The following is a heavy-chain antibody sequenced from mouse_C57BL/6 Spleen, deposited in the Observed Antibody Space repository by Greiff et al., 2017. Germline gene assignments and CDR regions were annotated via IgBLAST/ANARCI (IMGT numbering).Heavy chain of an antibody. D-gene: IGHD2-3*01. CDR2: IDPSDSYT. CDR3: ARRGDGYCFDY. Sequence: QVQLQQSGAELVMPGASVKLSCKASGYTFTSYWMHWVKQRPGQGLEWIGEIDPSDSYTNYNQKFKGKSTLTVDKSSSTAYMQLSSLTSEDSAVYYCARRGDGYCFDYWGQGTTLTVSS. J-gene: IGHJ2*01. V-gene: IGHV1-69*01. CDR1: GYTFTSYW.